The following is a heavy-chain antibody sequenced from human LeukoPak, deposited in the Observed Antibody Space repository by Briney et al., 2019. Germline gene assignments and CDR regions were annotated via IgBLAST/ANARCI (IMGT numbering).Heavy chain of an antibody. Sequence: GGSLRLSCAASGFTFYDYGLHWVRQAPGKGLEWVSGISWNSGSIGHAYSVKGRFTIARDNAKNSLYLHMNSLRAEDTALYYCAKGYSTGWRNYFDYWGQGTLVTVSS. J-gene: IGHJ4*02. CDR3: AKGYSTGWRNYFDY. CDR1: GFTFYDYG. CDR2: ISWNSGSI. V-gene: IGHV3-9*01. D-gene: IGHD6-19*01.